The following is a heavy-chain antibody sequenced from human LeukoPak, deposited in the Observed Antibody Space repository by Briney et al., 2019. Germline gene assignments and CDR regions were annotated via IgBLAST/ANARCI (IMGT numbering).Heavy chain of an antibody. CDR3: AREGGDYYDSSGYYRGLLDY. CDR2: IITIFGTA. J-gene: IGHJ4*02. V-gene: IGHV1-69*13. Sequence: SVKVSCKASGGTVSSYAISCVRQAPGQGLEWMGGIITIFGTAKYAQKFQGRVTITADEYTSTAYMEPSSLRSEDTAVYYCAREGGDYYDSSGYYRGLLDYWGQGTLVTVSS. CDR1: GGTVSSYA. D-gene: IGHD3-22*01.